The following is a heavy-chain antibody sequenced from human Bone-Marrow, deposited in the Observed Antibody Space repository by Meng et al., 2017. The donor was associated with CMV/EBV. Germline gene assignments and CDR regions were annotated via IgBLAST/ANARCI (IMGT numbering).Heavy chain of an antibody. J-gene: IGHJ6*02. CDR1: GDSVSSNSAA. Sequence: SQTLSLTCAISGDSVSSNSAAWNWIRQSPSRGLEWLGRTYYRSKWYDDYAMAVKSRITINPDTSKNQFSLQLNSVTPEDTAVYYCAREYYDSGAYYYTEEYYHGLDVWGQGTTDTVPS. CDR3: AREYYDSGAYYYTEEYYHGLDV. D-gene: IGHD3-22*01. V-gene: IGHV6-1*01. CDR2: TYYRSKWYD.